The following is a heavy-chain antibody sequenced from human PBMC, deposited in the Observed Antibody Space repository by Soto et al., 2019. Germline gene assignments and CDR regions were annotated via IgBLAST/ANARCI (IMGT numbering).Heavy chain of an antibody. CDR3: ARGGYNWNYEY. J-gene: IGHJ4*02. Sequence: SETLSITCTVYGGSISSYYWSWIRQPPGKGLEWIGYIYYSGSTNYNPSLKSRVTISVDTSKNQFSLKLSSVTAADTAVYYCARGGYNWNYEYWGQGTLVTVSS. D-gene: IGHD1-7*01. V-gene: IGHV4-59*01. CDR1: GGSISSYY. CDR2: IYYSGST.